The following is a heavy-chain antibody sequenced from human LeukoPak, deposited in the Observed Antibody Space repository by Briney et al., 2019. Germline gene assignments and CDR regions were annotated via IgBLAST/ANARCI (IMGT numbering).Heavy chain of an antibody. V-gene: IGHV5-51*01. J-gene: IGHJ4*02. CDR1: GYSFTSYW. Sequence: GESLKISCKGSGYSFTSYWIGWVRQMPGKGLEWMGIIYPGDSDTRYSPSFQGQVTISADKSISTAYLQWSSLKALDTAMYYCARYHIAAAAQFDYWGQGTLVTVSS. CDR3: ARYHIAAAAQFDY. D-gene: IGHD6-13*01. CDR2: IYPGDSDT.